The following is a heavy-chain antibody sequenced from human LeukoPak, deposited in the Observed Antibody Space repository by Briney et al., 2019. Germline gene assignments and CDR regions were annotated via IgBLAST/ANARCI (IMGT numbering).Heavy chain of an antibody. V-gene: IGHV4-34*01. Sequence: TSETLSLTCAVYGGSFSGYYWSWIRQPPGKGLEWIGEINHSGSTNYNPSLKSRVTISVDTSKNQFSLKLSSVTAADTAVYYRARGRVIAAVDYWGQGTLVTVSS. CDR1: GGSFSGYY. D-gene: IGHD6-13*01. CDR2: INHSGST. J-gene: IGHJ4*02. CDR3: ARGRVIAAVDY.